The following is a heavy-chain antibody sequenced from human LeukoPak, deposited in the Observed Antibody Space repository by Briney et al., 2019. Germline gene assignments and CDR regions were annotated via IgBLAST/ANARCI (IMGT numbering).Heavy chain of an antibody. CDR1: GYTFTGYY. CDR3: ARGFRLSAIEDWFDP. CDR2: INPNSGGT. D-gene: IGHD2-2*02. J-gene: IGHJ5*02. V-gene: IGHV1-2*04. Sequence: ASVKVSCKASGYTFTGYYMHWVRQAPGQGLEWMGWINPNSGGTNYAQKFQGWVTMTRDTSISTAYMELSRLRSDDTAVYYCARGFRLSAIEDWFDPWGQGTLVTVSS.